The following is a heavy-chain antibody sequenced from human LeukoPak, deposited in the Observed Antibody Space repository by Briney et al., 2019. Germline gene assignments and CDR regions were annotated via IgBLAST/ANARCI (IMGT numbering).Heavy chain of an antibody. D-gene: IGHD5-12*01. V-gene: IGHV1-46*01. J-gene: IGHJ5*02. CDR3: ARDNSMGDSAWWFDP. CDR1: GYTFTHNF. CDR2: INPSGDNT. Sequence: ASVKVSCKASGYTFTHNFMHWVRQAPGQGLEWMGIINPSGDNTWYAQRFQGRVTMTRDMATSTDYMEVNSLRSEDTAVYYCARDNSMGDSAWWFDPWGQGTLVTVSS.